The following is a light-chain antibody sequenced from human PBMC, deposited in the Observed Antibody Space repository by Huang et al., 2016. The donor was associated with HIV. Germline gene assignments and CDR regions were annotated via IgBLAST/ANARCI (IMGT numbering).Light chain of an antibody. J-gene: IGKJ4*01. CDR2: WAS. V-gene: IGKV4-1*01. Sequence: DIVMTQSPDSLAVSLGERATINCKSSQSVLYRSNNKNYFAWYQQKPGHPPKLLIYWASSRESVVPERFSGSGSGTDFPLTIRSLQAEEVAVYYCQQYYSNPLTFGGGTKVEIK. CDR3: QQYYSNPLT. CDR1: QSVLYRSNNKNY.